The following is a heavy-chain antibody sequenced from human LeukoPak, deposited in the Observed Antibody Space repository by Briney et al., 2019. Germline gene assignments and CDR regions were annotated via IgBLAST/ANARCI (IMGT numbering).Heavy chain of an antibody. Sequence: LSLSCAVSGFTVNTNYMSWVRQPPGKGLEWIGYIYHSGSTYYNPSLKSRVTISVDRSKNQFSLKLSSVTAADTAVYYCARTTYYYDSTQGNWFDPWGQGTLVTVSS. J-gene: IGHJ5*02. CDR1: GFTVNTNY. CDR2: IYHSGST. V-gene: IGHV4-30-2*01. CDR3: ARTTYYYDSTQGNWFDP. D-gene: IGHD3-22*01.